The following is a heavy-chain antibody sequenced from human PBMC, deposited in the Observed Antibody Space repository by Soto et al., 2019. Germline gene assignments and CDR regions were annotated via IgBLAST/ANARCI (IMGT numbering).Heavy chain of an antibody. Sequence: GASVKVSCKASGYTFTSYDINWVRQAPGQGLEWMGIINPSGGSTSYAQKFQGRVTMTRDASTSTVYMELSSLRSEDTAVYYCARDRLGIQLWQRDYYYGMDVWGQGTTVTVSS. CDR3: ARDRLGIQLWQRDYYYGMDV. V-gene: IGHV1-46*01. J-gene: IGHJ6*02. CDR1: GYTFTSYD. D-gene: IGHD5-18*01. CDR2: INPSGGST.